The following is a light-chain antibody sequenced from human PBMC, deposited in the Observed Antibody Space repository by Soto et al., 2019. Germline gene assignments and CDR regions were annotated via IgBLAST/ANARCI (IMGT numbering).Light chain of an antibody. Sequence: EIVLTQSPGTLSLSPGERATLSCRASQSVSRSYLAWYQQKPGQAPRLLIYGASTRATGIPDRFSGSGSGTDFTLTISRLEPEDFAVYNCQLYGSSPPRYTFGQGTKLEIK. V-gene: IGKV3-20*01. CDR1: QSVSRSY. CDR2: GAS. CDR3: QLYGSSPPRYT. J-gene: IGKJ2*01.